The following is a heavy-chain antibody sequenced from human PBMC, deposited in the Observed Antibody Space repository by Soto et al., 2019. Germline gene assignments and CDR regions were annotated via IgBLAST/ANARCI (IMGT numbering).Heavy chain of an antibody. CDR2: IYPDDHET. V-gene: IGHV5-51*01. CDR3: ARSHRSSPYFDY. J-gene: IGHJ4*02. Sequence: GESLKISCRCSGYTFSNFWIAWVRHLPGKGLEWMGIIYPDDHETRYSPSFHGKVTISADKSINTAYLQWSSLEASDSAFYYCARSHRSSPYFDYWGQGALVTVSS. D-gene: IGHD6-13*01. CDR1: GYTFSNFW.